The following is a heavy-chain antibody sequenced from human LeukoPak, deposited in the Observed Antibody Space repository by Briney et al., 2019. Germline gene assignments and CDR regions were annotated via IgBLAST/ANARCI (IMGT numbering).Heavy chain of an antibody. CDR3: ARDPSRSSGHFHMDV. J-gene: IGHJ6*03. CDR2: IKQDGTEK. D-gene: IGHD6-19*01. Sequence: PGGSLRLSCAASGFTFTTYWMSWVRQAPGKGLEWVANIKQDGTEKYYVDSVKGRFTISRDNAKNSLYLQMNSLRVEDTAVYYCARDPSRSSGHFHMDVWGKGTTVTVSS. CDR1: GFTFTTYW. V-gene: IGHV3-7*01.